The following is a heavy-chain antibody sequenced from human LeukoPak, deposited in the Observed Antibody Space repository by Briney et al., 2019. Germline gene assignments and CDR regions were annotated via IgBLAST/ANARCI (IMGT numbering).Heavy chain of an antibody. CDR3: AKGSTVIQGGYYFDY. J-gene: IGHJ4*02. D-gene: IGHD2/OR15-2a*01. V-gene: IGHV3-23*01. Sequence: GGSLRLSCAASGFTLSSYAMSWVRQAPGKGLEWVSAISGSGGSTYYADSVKGRFTISRGNSKNTLYLQMNSLRAEDTAVYYCAKGSTVIQGGYYFDYWGQGTLVTVSS. CDR2: ISGSGGST. CDR1: GFTLSSYA.